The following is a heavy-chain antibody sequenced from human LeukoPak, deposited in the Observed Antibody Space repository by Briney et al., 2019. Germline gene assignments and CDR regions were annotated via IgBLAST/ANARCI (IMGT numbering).Heavy chain of an antibody. CDR1: GFTFSSYW. CDR2: IKQDGSEK. D-gene: IGHD5-12*01. CDR3: ARDFLDSGHGDWFDP. V-gene: IGHV3-7*01. Sequence: PGGSLRLSCAASGFTFSSYWMSWVRQAPGKGLEWVANIKQDGSEKYYVDSVKGRFTISRDNAKNSLYLQMNSLRAEDTAVYYCARDFLDSGHGDWFDPWGQGTLVTVSS. J-gene: IGHJ5*02.